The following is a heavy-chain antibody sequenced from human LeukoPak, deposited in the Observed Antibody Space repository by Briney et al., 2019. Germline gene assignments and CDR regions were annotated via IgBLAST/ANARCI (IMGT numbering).Heavy chain of an antibody. V-gene: IGHV1-2*02. CDR3: AFSYGTGWFDP. Sequence: ASVKVSCKASGYTFTGYYMHWVRQAPGQGLEWMGWINPNSGCTNYAQKFQGRVTITRDTSISTAYMELSRLRSDDTAVYYCAFSYGTGWFDPWGQGTLVTVSS. CDR2: INPNSGCT. CDR1: GYTFTGYY. D-gene: IGHD4-17*01. J-gene: IGHJ5*02.